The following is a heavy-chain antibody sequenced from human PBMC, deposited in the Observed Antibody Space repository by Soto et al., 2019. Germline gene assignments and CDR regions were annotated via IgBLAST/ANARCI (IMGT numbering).Heavy chain of an antibody. J-gene: IGHJ3*02. CDR2: IRGNGADT. Sequence: EVQLLESGGGLVQPGGSLRLSCAASGFSFSNYAMSWVRQAPGKGLEWVSAIRGNGADTYHADSVTGRFTISRDNAMNTFSLQMTSLRAEDTAVYYCANPVCKGITGTRRGAFDIWGQGTMVIVSS. D-gene: IGHD1-7*01. CDR3: ANPVCKGITGTRRGAFDI. CDR1: GFSFSNYA. V-gene: IGHV3-23*01.